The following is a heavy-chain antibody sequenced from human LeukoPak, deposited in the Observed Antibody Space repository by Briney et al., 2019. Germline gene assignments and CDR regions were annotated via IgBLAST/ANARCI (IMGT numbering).Heavy chain of an antibody. V-gene: IGHV4-30-2*01. CDR3: ARNSGYDAAFDY. D-gene: IGHD5-12*01. J-gene: IGHJ4*02. CDR1: GGSISSGGYY. CDR2: IYHTPRT. Sequence: SETLSLTCAVWGGSISSGGYYWGWSRQPRGRGVEWIGYIYHTPRTYYTPSLNSRLTISVDSSKNQFSLKLSSVTAADTPVYYCARNSGYDAAFDYWGQGTLVTVSS.